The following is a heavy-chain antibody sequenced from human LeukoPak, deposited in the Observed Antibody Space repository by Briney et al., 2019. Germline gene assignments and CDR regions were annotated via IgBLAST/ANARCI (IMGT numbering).Heavy chain of an antibody. Sequence: PGGSLRLSCAASGFTFISYAMSWVRQAPGKGLEWVSGISGSGVSTSYADSVKGRFTISRDNSKKTLYLQVNSLRAEDTAVYYCAKGDSSGYYSLFDYWGQGTVVTVSS. CDR1: GFTFISYA. J-gene: IGHJ4*02. CDR3: AKGDSSGYYSLFDY. V-gene: IGHV3-23*01. CDR2: ISGSGVST. D-gene: IGHD3-22*01.